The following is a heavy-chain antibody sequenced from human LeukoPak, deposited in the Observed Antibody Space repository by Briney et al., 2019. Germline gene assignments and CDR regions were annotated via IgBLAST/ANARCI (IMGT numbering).Heavy chain of an antibody. CDR2: ISYDGSNK. D-gene: IGHD2-21*02. J-gene: IGHJ4*02. V-gene: IGHV3-30*04. CDR1: GFTFSNYA. CDR3: AKDISGGDCPDY. Sequence: GGSLRLSCAASGFTFSNYAMHWVRQAPGKGPEWVALISYDGSNKNYADSVKGRFTISRDNSKNTLYLQMNSLRGEDTAVYYCAKDISGGDCPDYWGQGTLVTVSS.